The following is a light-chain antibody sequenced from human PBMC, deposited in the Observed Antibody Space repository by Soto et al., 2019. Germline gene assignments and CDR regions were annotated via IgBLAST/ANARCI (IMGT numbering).Light chain of an antibody. CDR2: AAS. Sequence: DIQMTQSPSSLSASVGDRVTITCRASQSISSYLNWYQQKPGKAPKLLIYAASSLQSGVPSRFSGSGSGTDCTLTISSLQPEESVTYYCQQSYSAPYAFGQGTKGDIK. V-gene: IGKV1-39*01. CDR3: QQSYSAPYA. CDR1: QSISSY. J-gene: IGKJ2*01.